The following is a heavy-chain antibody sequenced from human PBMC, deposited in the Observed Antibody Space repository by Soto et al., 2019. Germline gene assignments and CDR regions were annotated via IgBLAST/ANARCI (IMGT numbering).Heavy chain of an antibody. CDR1: GYSFTSYW. V-gene: IGHV5-51*01. Sequence: PGESLKISCKGSGYSFTSYWIGWVRQMPGKGLEWMGIIYPGDSDTRYSPSFQGQVTISADKSISTAYLQWSSLKASDTAMYYCARQFLVWFGESGDAFDIWGQGTMVTV. CDR3: ARQFLVWFGESGDAFDI. CDR2: IYPGDSDT. J-gene: IGHJ3*02. D-gene: IGHD3-10*01.